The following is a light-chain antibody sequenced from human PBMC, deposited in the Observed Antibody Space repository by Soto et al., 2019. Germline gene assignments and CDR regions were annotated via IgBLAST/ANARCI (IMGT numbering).Light chain of an antibody. V-gene: IGLV8-61*01. Sequence: QAVVTQEPSFSVSPGGTVTLTCGLTSGSVSTTYYTSWYQQTPGQAPRTLIYSTNIRSSGVPDRFSGSILGNKAALTITGAQADDESDYHCMLYMGGGLVVVGGGTKLTVL. CDR2: STN. CDR1: SGSVSTTYY. CDR3: MLYMGGGLVV. J-gene: IGLJ2*01.